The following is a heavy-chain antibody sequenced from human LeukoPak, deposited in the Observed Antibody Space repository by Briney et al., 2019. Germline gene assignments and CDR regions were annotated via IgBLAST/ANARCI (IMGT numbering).Heavy chain of an antibody. CDR1: GGSISNDY. D-gene: IGHD4-17*01. CDR3: ARADPDYGDYSDAFDI. Sequence: NPSETLSLTCTVSGGSISNDYWIWIRQPPGKGLEWIGYIYYSGSTNYNPSLKSRVTISVDTSKNQFSLKLSSVTAADTAVYYCARADPDYGDYSDAFDIWGQGTMVTVSS. J-gene: IGHJ3*02. CDR2: IYYSGST. V-gene: IGHV4-59*08.